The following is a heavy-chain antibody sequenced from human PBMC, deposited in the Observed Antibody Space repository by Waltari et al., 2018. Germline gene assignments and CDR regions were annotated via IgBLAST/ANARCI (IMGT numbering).Heavy chain of an antibody. V-gene: IGHV4-38-2*01. CDR1: GYSISSGYY. CDR3: ASTVTSFDAFDI. CDR2: IYHSGST. J-gene: IGHJ3*02. Sequence: QVQLQESGPGLVKPSETLSLTCAVSGYSISSGYYWGWIRQPPGKGLEWIGSIYHSGSTYYNPSLKSRVTISVDTSKNQFSLKLSSVTAADTAVYYCASTVTSFDAFDIWGQGTMVIVSS. D-gene: IGHD4-17*01.